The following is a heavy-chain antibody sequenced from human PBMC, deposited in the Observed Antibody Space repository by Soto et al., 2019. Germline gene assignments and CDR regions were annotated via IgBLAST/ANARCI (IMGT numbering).Heavy chain of an antibody. J-gene: IGHJ4*02. CDR3: AKDLYDSSGSSDY. V-gene: IGHV3-23*01. Sequence: PGGSLRLSCAASGFTVSSYWMSWVRQAPGKGLEWVAAISGSGGSTYYADSVKGRFTISRDNSKNTLYLQMNSLRAEDTAVYYCAKDLYDSSGSSDYWGQGTLVTVSS. CDR2: ISGSGGST. CDR1: GFTVSSYW. D-gene: IGHD3-22*01.